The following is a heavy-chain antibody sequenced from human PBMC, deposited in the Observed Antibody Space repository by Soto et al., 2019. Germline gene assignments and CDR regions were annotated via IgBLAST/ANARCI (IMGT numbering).Heavy chain of an antibody. Sequence: QLQLQESGPGLVKPSETLSLTCTVSGGSISSSSYYWGWIRQPPGKGLEWIGSIYYSGSTYYNPSLKSRVTISEDTSKNQFSLKLSSVTAADTAVYYCAWLRSSEGGARAFDIWGQGTMVTVSS. CDR2: IYYSGST. V-gene: IGHV4-39*01. CDR1: GGSISSSSYY. CDR3: AWLRSSEGGARAFDI. J-gene: IGHJ3*02. D-gene: IGHD5-12*01.